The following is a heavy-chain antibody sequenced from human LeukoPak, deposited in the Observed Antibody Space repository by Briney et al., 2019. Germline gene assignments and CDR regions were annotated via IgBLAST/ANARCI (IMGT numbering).Heavy chain of an antibody. CDR2: IYYSGST. CDR1: GGSTSSYY. J-gene: IGHJ6*02. V-gene: IGHV4-59*01. Sequence: SETLSLTCTVSGGSTSSYYWSWIRQPPGKGLEWIGYIYYSGSTNYNPSPKSRVTISVDTSKNQFSLKLSSVTAADTAVYYCARDFGVVVPGPPHYYYYGMDVWGQGTTVTVSS. D-gene: IGHD2-2*01. CDR3: ARDFGVVVPGPPHYYYYGMDV.